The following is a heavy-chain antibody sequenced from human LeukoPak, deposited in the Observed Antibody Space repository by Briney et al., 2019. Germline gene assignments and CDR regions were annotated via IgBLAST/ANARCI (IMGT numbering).Heavy chain of an antibody. CDR2: VYSSGST. D-gene: IGHD3-16*02. CDR1: GGSISSSSYY. V-gene: IGHV4-39*07. CDR3: ARAMITFGGVIVRTKYFDY. J-gene: IGHJ4*02. Sequence: PSETRALTWTVSGGSISSSSYYWGWIRQPPGKGLEWIGYVYSSGSTYYNPSLKSRVTISVDTSKNQFSLKLSSVTAADTAVYYCARAMITFGGVIVRTKYFDYWGQGTLVTVSS.